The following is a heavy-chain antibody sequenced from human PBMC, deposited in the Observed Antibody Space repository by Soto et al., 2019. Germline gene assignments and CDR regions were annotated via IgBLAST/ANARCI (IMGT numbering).Heavy chain of an antibody. CDR2: ISPISNST. CDR1: GSRFSNYV. D-gene: IGHD2-2*02. CDR3: AREGRGKKAGYNGLVSLGY. J-gene: IGHJ4*02. V-gene: IGHV1-69*06. Sequence: QVQLVQSGAEVKTPGSSLKVSCKVSGSRFSNYVISWVRQAPGHGLEWLGRISPISNSTKYAQSFQGRVTITADKSTSTASLELSSLRSDDTAVYYCAREGRGKKAGYNGLVSLGYWGQGTLVTVSS.